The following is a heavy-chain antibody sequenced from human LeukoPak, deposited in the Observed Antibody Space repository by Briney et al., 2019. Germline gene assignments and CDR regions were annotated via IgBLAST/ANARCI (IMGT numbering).Heavy chain of an antibody. CDR2: INHSGST. D-gene: IGHD6-13*01. Sequence: TSETLSLTCAVYGGSFSGYYWSWIRQPPGKGLEWIGEINHSGSTNYNPSLKSRVTISVDTSKNQFSLKLSSVTAADTAVYYCARYSSSWYAPRHAFDIWGQGTMVTVSS. J-gene: IGHJ3*02. V-gene: IGHV4-34*01. CDR3: ARYSSSWYAPRHAFDI. CDR1: GGSFSGYY.